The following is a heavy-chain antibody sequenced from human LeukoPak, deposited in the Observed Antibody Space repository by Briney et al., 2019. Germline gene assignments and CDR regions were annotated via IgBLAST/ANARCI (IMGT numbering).Heavy chain of an antibody. D-gene: IGHD6-19*01. J-gene: IGHJ4*02. Sequence: PGGSLRLSCAASGFTFSSYDMNWVRQAPGKGLEWVSYISSSGSGSTKFYADFVKGRFTISRDNAENSLYLQVSSLRVEDTAVYYCARDREFSSGWYFDNWGQGTLVTVSS. CDR2: ISSSGSGSTK. V-gene: IGHV3-48*03. CDR3: ARDREFSSGWYFDN. CDR1: GFTFSSYD.